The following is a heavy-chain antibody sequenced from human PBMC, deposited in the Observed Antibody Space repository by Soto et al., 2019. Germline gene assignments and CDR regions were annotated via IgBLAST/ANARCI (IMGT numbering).Heavy chain of an antibody. CDR3: ARNPMVLYTYGSGSYNDY. J-gene: IGHJ4*02. CDR2: IYHSGST. CDR1: SGSISSSNW. D-gene: IGHD3-10*01. V-gene: IGHV4-4*02. Sequence: PSETLSLTCAISSGSISSSNWWSWVRQPPGKGLEWIGEIYHSGSTNYNPSLKSRVTISVDKSKNQFSLKLSSVTAADTAVYYCARNPMVLYTYGSGSYNDYWGQGTLVTVSS.